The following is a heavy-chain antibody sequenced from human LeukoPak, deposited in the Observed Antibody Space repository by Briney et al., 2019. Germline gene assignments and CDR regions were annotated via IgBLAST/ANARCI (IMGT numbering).Heavy chain of an antibody. CDR1: GGSISSYY. D-gene: IGHD7-27*01. CDR3: ARQLNWAFDY. J-gene: IGHJ4*02. V-gene: IGHV4-59*08. CDR2: IYYSGST. Sequence: PSETLSLTCTVSGGSISSYYWSWIRQPPGKGLEWIGYIYYSGSTNYNPSLKSRVTISVDTSKNQFSLKLSSVTAADTAVYYCARQLNWAFDYWGLGALVTVSS.